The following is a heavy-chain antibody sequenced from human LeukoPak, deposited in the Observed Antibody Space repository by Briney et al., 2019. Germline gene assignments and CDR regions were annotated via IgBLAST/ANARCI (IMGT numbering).Heavy chain of an antibody. Sequence: ASVKVSCKASGYTFTGYYIHWVRQAPGQGLEWMGWINPNSGGTNYAQKFQGGVTMTRDTSITTAYMELSRLRSDDTAVYYCARGVGGSSNWFDPWGQGTLVTVSS. J-gene: IGHJ5*02. D-gene: IGHD1-26*01. CDR3: ARGVGGSSNWFDP. CDR1: GYTFTGYY. V-gene: IGHV1-2*02. CDR2: INPNSGGT.